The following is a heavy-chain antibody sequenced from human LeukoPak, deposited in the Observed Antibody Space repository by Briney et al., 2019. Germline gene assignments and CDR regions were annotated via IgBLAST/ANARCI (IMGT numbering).Heavy chain of an antibody. CDR2: IYHNGKT. CDR1: GYSMNNGYY. CDR3: ARDRRLWSKATVAAGYFDY. Sequence: SETLSLTCTVSGYSMNNGYYWGWIRQPPGKGLEWIGYIYHNGKTYYNPSLKSRVTISVDTSKNQFSLKLSSVTAADTAMYYCARDRRLWSKATVAAGYFDYWGQGTLVTVSS. D-gene: IGHD6-19*01. V-gene: IGHV4-38-2*02. J-gene: IGHJ4*02.